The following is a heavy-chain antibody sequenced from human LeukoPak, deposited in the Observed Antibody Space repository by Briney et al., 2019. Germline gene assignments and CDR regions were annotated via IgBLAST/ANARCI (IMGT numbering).Heavy chain of an antibody. J-gene: IGHJ6*03. Sequence: SETLSLTCAVYGGSFSGYYWSWIRQPPGKGLEWIGEINHSGITNYNPSLKSRVTISVDTSKNQFSLKLSSVTAADTAVYYCARHGRLPPRYYYYYYYMDVWGKGTTVTVSS. CDR2: INHSGIT. D-gene: IGHD4-11*01. CDR1: GGSFSGYY. V-gene: IGHV4-34*01. CDR3: ARHGRLPPRYYYYYYYMDV.